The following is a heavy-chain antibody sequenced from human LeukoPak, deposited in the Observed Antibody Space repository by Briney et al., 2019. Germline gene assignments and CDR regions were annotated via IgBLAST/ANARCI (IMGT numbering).Heavy chain of an antibody. Sequence: SETQSLTCTVSGGSISSYYWSWIRQPPGKGLEWIGYIYYSGSTNYNPSLKSRVTISVDTSKNQFSLKLSSVTAADTAVYYCARDVAAAGNNWFDPWGQGTLVTVSS. CDR3: ARDVAAAGNNWFDP. D-gene: IGHD6-13*01. V-gene: IGHV4-59*01. CDR1: GGSISSYY. CDR2: IYYSGST. J-gene: IGHJ5*02.